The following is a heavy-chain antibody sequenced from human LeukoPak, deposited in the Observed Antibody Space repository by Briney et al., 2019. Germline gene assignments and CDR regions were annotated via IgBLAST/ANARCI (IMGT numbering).Heavy chain of an antibody. CDR1: GYRFTSYW. V-gene: IGHV5-51*01. CDR3: ARGGYSYASFDY. CDR2: IYPGDSDT. J-gene: IGHJ4*02. D-gene: IGHD5-18*01. Sequence: GGSLKISCKXSGYRFTSYWIGWGRPVPGKGLGWVGIIYPGDSDTRYSPSFQGQVTISADKSISTAYLQWSSLKASDTAMYYCARGGYSYASFDYWGQGTLVTVSS.